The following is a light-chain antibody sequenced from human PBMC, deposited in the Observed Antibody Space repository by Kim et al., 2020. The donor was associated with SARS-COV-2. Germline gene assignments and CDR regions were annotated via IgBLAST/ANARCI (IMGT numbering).Light chain of an antibody. CDR2: AAS. V-gene: IGKV3-15*01. Sequence: EIVMTQSPATPSVSPGERATLSCRASQSVNSNLAWYQQKPGQAPRLLIYAASTRATGIPARFSGGGSGTEFTLTISSLQSEDFAVYYCQQYYNWPLTFGGGTKLEI. CDR1: QSVNSN. CDR3: QQYYNWPLT. J-gene: IGKJ4*01.